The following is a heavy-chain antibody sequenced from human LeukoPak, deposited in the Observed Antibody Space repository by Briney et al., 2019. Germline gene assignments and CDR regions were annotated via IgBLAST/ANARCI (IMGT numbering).Heavy chain of an antibody. J-gene: IGHJ4*02. V-gene: IGHV4-4*07. Sequence: PSETLSLTCTVSGGSISSYYWSWIRQPAGKGLEWIGRIYTSGSTNYNPSLRSRVTMSVDTSKNQFSLKLSSVTAADTAVYYCARVGKAAAGPEFDYWGQGTLVTVSS. CDR2: IYTSGST. CDR3: ARVGKAAAGPEFDY. CDR1: GGSISSYY. D-gene: IGHD6-13*01.